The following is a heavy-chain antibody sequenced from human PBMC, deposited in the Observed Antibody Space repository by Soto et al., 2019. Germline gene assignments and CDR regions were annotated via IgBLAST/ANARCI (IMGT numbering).Heavy chain of an antibody. Sequence: QVQMVQSGAEVKKPGASVKVSCKASGYTFTTYGLGWVRQAPGQGLEWMGWISPYYGYTKYAQKVQDRVTMTTDTATSTAYMELRSLRSDDTAVYYCVREEEVIRGVVSLAYWGQGTLVTVSS. CDR1: GYTFTTYG. V-gene: IGHV1-18*01. CDR2: ISPYYGYT. D-gene: IGHD3-10*01. J-gene: IGHJ4*02. CDR3: VREEEVIRGVVSLAY.